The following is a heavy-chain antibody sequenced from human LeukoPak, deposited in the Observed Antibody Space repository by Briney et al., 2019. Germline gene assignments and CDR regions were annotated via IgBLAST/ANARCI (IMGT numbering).Heavy chain of an antibody. Sequence: GASVKVSCKASGCTFSSYAISWVRQAPGQGIECMGRIISIFGTANYPHKFQGRVTITADESTSTAYMELSSLRSEDTAVYYCARDWEIGTYYYDSSGRPNDAFDIWGQVTMVTFSS. D-gene: IGHD3-22*01. J-gene: IGHJ3*02. CDR3: ARDWEIGTYYYDSSGRPNDAFDI. CDR1: GCTFSSYA. V-gene: IGHV1-69*13. CDR2: IISIFGTA.